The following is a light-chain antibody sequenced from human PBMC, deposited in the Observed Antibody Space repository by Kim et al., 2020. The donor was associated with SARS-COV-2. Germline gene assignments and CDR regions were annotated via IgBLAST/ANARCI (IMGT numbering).Light chain of an antibody. CDR1: NIGVKS. J-gene: IGLJ2*01. Sequence: SYELTQPPSVSVAPGKTASITCGGDNIGVKSVHWYQQKPGQAPVVVIHYGSDRPSGIRERFSGSNSGNTATLTITGVEAGDEADYYCQVWDNSRVHLVFGGGTQLTVL. CDR2: YGS. V-gene: IGLV3-21*04. CDR3: QVWDNSRVHLV.